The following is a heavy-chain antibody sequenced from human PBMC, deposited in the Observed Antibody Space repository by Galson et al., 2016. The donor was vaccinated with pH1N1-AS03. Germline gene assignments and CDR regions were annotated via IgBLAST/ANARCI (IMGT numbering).Heavy chain of an antibody. CDR1: GYSFTGYW. D-gene: IGHD2-2*01. V-gene: IGHV5-51*01. Sequence: SGAEVKKTGESLKISCKGSGYSFTGYWIGWVRQKPGKGLEWMGIIYPSDSDTRYNPSFQGQVTISVDESIGTAYLQWSSLKASDTAIYYCARHREYQVLSSTMDVWGQGTTVTVSS. CDR2: IYPSDSDT. CDR3: ARHREYQVLSSTMDV. J-gene: IGHJ6*02.